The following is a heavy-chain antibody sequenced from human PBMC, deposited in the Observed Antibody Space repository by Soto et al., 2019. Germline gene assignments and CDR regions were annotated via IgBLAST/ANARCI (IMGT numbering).Heavy chain of an antibody. D-gene: IGHD3-3*01. J-gene: IGHJ4*02. CDR2: IDPSGGST. Sequence: ASVKVSCKASGYNFTSYYMHWVRQAPGQGLEWMGIIDPSGGSTSYAQKFQGRVSMTRDTSTSTVYMDLSSLRSEDTAVYYCARVLTGGPTYYDFWSGYSPVDYWGLGTLVTVSS. V-gene: IGHV1-46*03. CDR1: GYNFTSYY. CDR3: ARVLTGGPTYYDFWSGYSPVDY.